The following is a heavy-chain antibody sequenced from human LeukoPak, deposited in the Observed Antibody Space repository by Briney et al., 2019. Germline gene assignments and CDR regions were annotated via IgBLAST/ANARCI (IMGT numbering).Heavy chain of an antibody. V-gene: IGHV4-34*01. D-gene: IGHD1-1*01. CDR2: VNHRGDT. J-gene: IGHJ4*03. Sequence: NPSETLSLTCAVYGGSFSAYYWSWIRQSPGKGLQWIAEVNHRGDTNYNPSVKGRVTISVDTSKKQFSLKVTSLTAADTAVYYCARGPTISETGYFDYWGQGTLVTVSS. CDR1: GGSFSAYY. CDR3: ARGPTISETGYFDY.